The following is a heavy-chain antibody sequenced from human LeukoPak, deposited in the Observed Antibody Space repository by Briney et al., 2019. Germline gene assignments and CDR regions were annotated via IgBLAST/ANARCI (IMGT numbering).Heavy chain of an antibody. CDR1: GFTFSSYS. D-gene: IGHD6-19*01. CDR2: ISSSSSYI. V-gene: IGHV3-21*01. CDR3: ARDFRDSSRGGDAFDI. J-gene: IGHJ3*02. Sequence: GSLRLSCAASGFTFSSYSMNWVRQAPGKGLEWGSSISSSSSYIYYADSVKGRFTISRDNAKNSLYLQMNSLRAEDTAVYYCARDFRDSSRGGDAFDIWGQGTMVTVSS.